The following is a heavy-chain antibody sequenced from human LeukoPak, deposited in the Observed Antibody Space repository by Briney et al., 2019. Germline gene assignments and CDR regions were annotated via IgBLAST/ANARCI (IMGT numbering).Heavy chain of an antibody. D-gene: IGHD3-22*01. CDR3: ARAGDYYDSSGYHPYYYYYMDV. Sequence: GGSLRLSCAASGFTFSSYAMHWVRQAPGKGLEWVAVISYDGSNKYYADSVKGRFTISRDNSKNTLYLQMNSLRAEDTAVYYCARAGDYYDSSGYHPYYYYYMDVWDKGTTVTVSS. V-gene: IGHV3-30*01. J-gene: IGHJ6*03. CDR1: GFTFSSYA. CDR2: ISYDGSNK.